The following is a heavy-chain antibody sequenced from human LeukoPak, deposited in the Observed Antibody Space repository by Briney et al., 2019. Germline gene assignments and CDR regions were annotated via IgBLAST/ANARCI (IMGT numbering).Heavy chain of an antibody. Sequence: GGSLRLSCAASGFTFSSYSMNWVRQAPGEGLEWVSSIISSSSYIYYADSVKGRFTISRDNAKNSLYLQMNSLRAEDTAVYYCARVPTMTTGSYYFDYWGQGTLVTVSS. D-gene: IGHD4-11*01. V-gene: IGHV3-21*01. CDR3: ARVPTMTTGSYYFDY. CDR2: IISSSSYI. CDR1: GFTFSSYS. J-gene: IGHJ4*02.